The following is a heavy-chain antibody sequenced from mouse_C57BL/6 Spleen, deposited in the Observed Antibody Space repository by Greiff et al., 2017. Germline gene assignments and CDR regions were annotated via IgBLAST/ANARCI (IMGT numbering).Heavy chain of an antibody. CDR3: ARLYGSSYDYAMDY. Sequence: EVQLVESGAELVKPGASVKLSCTASGFNIKDYYMHWVKQRTEQGLEWIGRIDPEDGETKYAPKFQGKATITADTSSNTAYLQLSSLTSEDTSVYYCARLYGSSYDYAMDYWGQGTSVTVSS. V-gene: IGHV14-2*01. J-gene: IGHJ4*01. D-gene: IGHD1-1*01. CDR1: GFNIKDYY. CDR2: IDPEDGET.